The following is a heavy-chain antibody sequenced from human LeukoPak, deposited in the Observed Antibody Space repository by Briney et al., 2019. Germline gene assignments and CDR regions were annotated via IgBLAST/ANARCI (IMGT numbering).Heavy chain of an antibody. V-gene: IGHV3-48*02. J-gene: IGHJ4*02. CDR3: ARAPPRSMVRGVILDY. Sequence: GGSLRLSCAASGFTFSSYSMNWVRQAPGKGLEWVSYISSSSTIYYADSVKGRFTISRDNAKNSLYLQMNSLRDEDTAVYYCARAPPRSMVRGVILDYWGQGTLVTVSS. CDR1: GFTFSSYS. CDR2: ISSSSTI. D-gene: IGHD3-10*01.